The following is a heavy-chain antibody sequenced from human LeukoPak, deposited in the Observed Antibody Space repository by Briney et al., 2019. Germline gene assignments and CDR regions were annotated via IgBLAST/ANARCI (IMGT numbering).Heavy chain of an antibody. CDR1: GYTFTGYY. V-gene: IGHV1-2*02. Sequence: GASVKVSCKASGYTFTGYYMHWVRQAPGQGLEWMGWINPNSGGTNYAQKFQGRVTMTRDTSISTAYMELSRLRSDDTAVYYCARAGYDYYYYYYMDVWGKGTTVAISS. CDR2: INPNSGGT. D-gene: IGHD5-12*01. J-gene: IGHJ6*03. CDR3: ARAGYDYYYYYYMDV.